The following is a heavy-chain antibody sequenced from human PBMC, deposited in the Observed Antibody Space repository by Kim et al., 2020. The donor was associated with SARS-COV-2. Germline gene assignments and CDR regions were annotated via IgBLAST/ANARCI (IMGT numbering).Heavy chain of an antibody. J-gene: IGHJ1*01. CDR3: ARVRGVGRQSQSPFQH. V-gene: IGHV3-33*05. CDR1: GFTFSSYG. D-gene: IGHD2-8*02. CDR2: ISYDGSNK. Sequence: GGSLRLSCAASGFTFSSYGMHWVRQAPGKGLEWVAVISYDGSNKYYADSVKGRFTISRDNSKNTLYLQMNSLRAEDTAVYYCARVRGVGRQSQSPFQHWGQGTLVTVAS.